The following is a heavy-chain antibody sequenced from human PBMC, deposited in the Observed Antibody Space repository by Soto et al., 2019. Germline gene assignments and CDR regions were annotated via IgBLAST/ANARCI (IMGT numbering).Heavy chain of an antibody. D-gene: IGHD5-12*01. Sequence: SETLSLTCAVYGGSFSGYYWSWIRQPPGKGLEWIGEINHSGSTNCNPPLKSRVTISVDTSKNQFSLKLSSVTAADTAVYYCARGRRDGYNGHYFDYWGQGTLVTVPS. CDR1: GGSFSGYY. CDR2: INHSGST. J-gene: IGHJ4*02. CDR3: ARGRRDGYNGHYFDY. V-gene: IGHV4-34*01.